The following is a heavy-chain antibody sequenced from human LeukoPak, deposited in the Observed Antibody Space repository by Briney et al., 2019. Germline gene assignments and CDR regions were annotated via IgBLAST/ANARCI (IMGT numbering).Heavy chain of an antibody. CDR2: IYSDGST. V-gene: IGHV3-66*01. CDR3: ARVGYTGTWYSSPPFDY. D-gene: IGHD6-13*01. Sequence: GSLRLSCAASGFTVSSNYMSWVRQAPGKALEWASLIYSDGSTYYADSVKGRFTISRDNSKNTLYLQMNSLRVADTAVYYCARVGYTGTWYSSPPFDYWGQGTLVTVSS. CDR1: GFTVSSNY. J-gene: IGHJ4*02.